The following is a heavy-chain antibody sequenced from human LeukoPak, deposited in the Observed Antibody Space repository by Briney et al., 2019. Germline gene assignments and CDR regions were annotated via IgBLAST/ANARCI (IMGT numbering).Heavy chain of an antibody. V-gene: IGHV4-39*06. Sequence: PSETLSLTCAVYGGSFSGYYWGWIRQPPGKGLEWIGSIYYSGSTYYNPSLTSRVTISVDTSKNQFPLKLSSVTAADTAVYYCASPPHPPSSYYDFWSGYYTDYFDYWGQGTLVTVSS. J-gene: IGHJ4*02. CDR3: ASPPHPPSSYYDFWSGYYTDYFDY. CDR2: IYYSGST. D-gene: IGHD3-3*01. CDR1: GGSFSGYY.